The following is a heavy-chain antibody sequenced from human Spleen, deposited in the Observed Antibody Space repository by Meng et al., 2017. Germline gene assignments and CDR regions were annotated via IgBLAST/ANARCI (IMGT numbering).Heavy chain of an antibody. J-gene: IGHJ3*01. CDR2: ISGSGDNT. D-gene: IGHD3-10*01. Sequence: GGSLRLSCAASGFTFNTYAMAWVRQAPEKGLEWVSAISGSGDNTYYAESVKGRFTISRDNSKNTLYLQMNSLRAEDTAIYYCAKYYYGSGGFYAYDVWGQGTMVTVSS. CDR3: AKYYYGSGGFYAYDV. CDR1: GFTFNTYA. V-gene: IGHV3-23*01.